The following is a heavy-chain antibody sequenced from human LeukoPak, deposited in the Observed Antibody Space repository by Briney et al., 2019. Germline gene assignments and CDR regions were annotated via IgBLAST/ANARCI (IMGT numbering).Heavy chain of an antibody. CDR3: ARRGAGASGIDI. CDR2: ISSSSTYI. J-gene: IGHJ3*02. CDR1: GFTFSSYS. D-gene: IGHD2-15*01. Sequence: GGSLRLSCAGSGFTFSSYSMSWVRQAPGKGLEWVSSISSSSTYIYYADSVKGRFTISRDNAKNSLYLQMNSLRAGDTAVYYCARRGAGASGIDIWGQGTMVTVSS. V-gene: IGHV3-21*01.